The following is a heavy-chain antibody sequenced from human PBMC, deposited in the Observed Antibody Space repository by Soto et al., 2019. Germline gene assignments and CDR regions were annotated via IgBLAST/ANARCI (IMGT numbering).Heavy chain of an antibody. CDR1: GGSISSYY. D-gene: IGHD5-12*01. V-gene: IGHV4-59*01. CDR3: ARVAMSPGYSGYGYYFDY. J-gene: IGHJ4*02. CDR2: IYYSGST. Sequence: SETLSLTCTVSGGSISSYYWSWIRQPPGKGLEWIGYIYYSGSTNYNPSIKSRVNISVDTSKNQFSLKMSSVTAADTAVYYCARVAMSPGYSGYGYYFDYWGQGTLVTVSS.